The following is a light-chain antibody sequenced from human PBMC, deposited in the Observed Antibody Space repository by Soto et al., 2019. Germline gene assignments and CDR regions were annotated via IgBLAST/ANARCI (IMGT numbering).Light chain of an antibody. CDR2: AAS. CDR1: QSISIN. V-gene: IGKV3-15*01. J-gene: IGKJ5*01. Sequence: EIVVSLSLATASVSHGERAILSCRPSQSISINLAWYQQKPGQAPRLLIYAASNRATGIPARFSGSGSGTEFTLTISSLQSEDFALHYCHQYQNWPLITFCRGTRLAI. CDR3: HQYQNWPLIT.